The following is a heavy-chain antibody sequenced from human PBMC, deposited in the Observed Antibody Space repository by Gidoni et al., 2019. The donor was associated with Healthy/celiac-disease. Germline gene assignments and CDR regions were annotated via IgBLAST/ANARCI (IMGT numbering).Heavy chain of an antibody. CDR2: ISSSSSYI. CDR1: GSTFSSYS. Sequence: EVQLVESGGGLVKPGGCLRLSCAASGSTFSSYSMNGVRQAPGKGLEWVSSISSSSSYIYYADSVKGRFTISTDNAKNSLYLQMISLRAEDTAVYYCASDVLFGRGSSGVYYYYGMDVWGQGTTVTVSS. V-gene: IGHV3-21*01. D-gene: IGHD6-25*01. J-gene: IGHJ6*02. CDR3: ASDVLFGRGSSGVYYYYGMDV.